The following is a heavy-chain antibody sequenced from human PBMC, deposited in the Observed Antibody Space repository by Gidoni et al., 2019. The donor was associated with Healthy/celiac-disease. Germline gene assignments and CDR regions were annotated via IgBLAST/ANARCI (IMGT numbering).Heavy chain of an antibody. J-gene: IGHJ5*02. CDR3: ARSIGYCSSTSCYYWFDP. CDR2: IYYSGST. CDR1: GGSSSSSRYY. D-gene: IGHD2-2*01. Sequence: QLQLQESGPGLVKPSETLSLTCTVSGGSSSSSRYYWGWIRQPPGKGLEWIGSIYYSGSTYYNPSLKSRVTISVDTSKNQFSLKLSSVTAADTAVYYCARSIGYCSSTSCYYWFDPWGQGTLVTVSS. V-gene: IGHV4-39*01.